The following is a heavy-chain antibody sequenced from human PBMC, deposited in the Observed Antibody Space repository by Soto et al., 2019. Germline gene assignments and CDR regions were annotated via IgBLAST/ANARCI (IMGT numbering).Heavy chain of an antibody. CDR3: ARVLGIDAFDI. CDR2: IYHSGST. V-gene: IGHV4-4*02. J-gene: IGHJ3*02. Sequence: QVQLQESGPGLVKPSGTLSLTCAVSGDSISSSNWWSWVRQPPGKGQECIGEIYHSGSTNYNPSFKSRVTISVAKSQNQFSLKLSSVTAADTAVYYCARVLGIDAFDIWGQGTMVIVSS. CDR1: GDSISSSNW. D-gene: IGHD3-3*02.